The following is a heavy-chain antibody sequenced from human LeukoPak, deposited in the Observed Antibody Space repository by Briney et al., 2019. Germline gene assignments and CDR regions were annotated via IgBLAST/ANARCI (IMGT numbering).Heavy chain of an antibody. CDR2: INPNSGGT. CDR3: ARDRVMYYYDSSGCSDY. J-gene: IGHJ4*02. CDR1: GYTFTGYY. Sequence: ASVKVSCKASGYTFTGYYMHWVRHAPGQGLEWMGWINPNSGGTNYAQKFQGRVTMTRDTSISTAYMELSRLRSDDTAVYYCARDRVMYYYDSSGCSDYWGQGTLVTVSS. V-gene: IGHV1-2*02. D-gene: IGHD3-22*01.